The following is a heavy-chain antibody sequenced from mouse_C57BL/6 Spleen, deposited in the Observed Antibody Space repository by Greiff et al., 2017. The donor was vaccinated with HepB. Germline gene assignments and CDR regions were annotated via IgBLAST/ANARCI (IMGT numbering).Heavy chain of an antibody. V-gene: IGHV1-15*01. CDR2: IDPETGGT. J-gene: IGHJ4*01. CDR3: TRSLYAMGC. CDR1: GYTFTDYE. D-gene: IGHD6-1*01. Sequence: QVQLQQSGAELVRPGASVTLSCKASGYTFTDYEMHWVKQTPVHGLEWIGAIDPETGGTAYNQKFTGKAILTADKSSSTAYMELRSLTSEDSAVYYCTRSLYAMGCWGQGTSVTVAS.